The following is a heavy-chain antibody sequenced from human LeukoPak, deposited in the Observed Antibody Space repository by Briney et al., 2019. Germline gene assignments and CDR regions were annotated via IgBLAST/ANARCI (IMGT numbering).Heavy chain of an antibody. Sequence: PSETLSLTCTVSGDSISGHYWSWIPQPPRKGLEWIGYIYYSGSTNYNPSLRSRATISIDTSMNQYSLRLTSVTAADTAVYYCARLHADTSLTPYYYYIYVWGKGTTVTVSS. CDR2: IYYSGST. J-gene: IGHJ6*03. D-gene: IGHD5-18*01. CDR3: ARLHADTSLTPYYYYIYV. V-gene: IGHV4-59*08. CDR1: GDSISGHY.